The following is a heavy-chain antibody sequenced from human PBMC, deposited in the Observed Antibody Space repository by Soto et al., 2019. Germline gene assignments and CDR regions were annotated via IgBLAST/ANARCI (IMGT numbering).Heavy chain of an antibody. V-gene: IGHV2-5*02. J-gene: IGHJ4*02. CDR1: GFSLTTSGVG. CDR2: LSWDDDK. CDR3: AHHPYYGFGSYSFDY. D-gene: IGHD3-10*01. Sequence: QITLKESGPTLVRPTQTLTLTCTFSGFSLTTSGVGVGWIRQPPGTALEWLAVLSWDDDKRYSSSLKSRLTSNNDRSKSQVVLTTANMDAVDTATDNCAHHPYYGFGSYSFDYWGQGTLVTVSS.